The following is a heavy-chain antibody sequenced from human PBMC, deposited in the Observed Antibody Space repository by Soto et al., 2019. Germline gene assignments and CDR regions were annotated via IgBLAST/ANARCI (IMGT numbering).Heavy chain of an antibody. CDR3: ARLNSDYTVDY. CDR2: ISTWNDGK. CDR1: GYTFTSYG. V-gene: IGHV1-18*04. J-gene: IGHJ4*02. Sequence: ASVKVSCKPSGYTFTSYGFSWVRQAPGQGPEWMGWISTWNDGKTDAQKFRGRVTMTTDTSTSTAYMELRSLRSDDTAVYYCARLNSDYTVDYWGQGTLVTVAS. D-gene: IGHD5-12*01.